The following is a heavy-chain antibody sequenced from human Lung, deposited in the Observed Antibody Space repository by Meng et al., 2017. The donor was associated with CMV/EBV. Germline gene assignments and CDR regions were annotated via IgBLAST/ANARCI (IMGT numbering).Heavy chain of an antibody. CDR3: AKDSSRNTGYGPDDYSGVDV. CDR1: GFSYSSYG. CDR2: IWYDGSNE. Sequence: GESLKISCEASGFSYSSYGMHWVRQAPGKGLEWVAVIWYDGSNENYGESVKGRFTISRDYSKNMLYQQMNSLRAEDTAVYYCAKDSSRNTGYGPDDYSGVDVWGQGTTVTFSS. D-gene: IGHD6-13*01. V-gene: IGHV3-33*06. J-gene: IGHJ6*01.